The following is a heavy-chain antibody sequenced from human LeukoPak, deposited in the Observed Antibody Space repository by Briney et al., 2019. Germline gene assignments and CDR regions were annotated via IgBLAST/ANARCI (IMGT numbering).Heavy chain of an antibody. CDR2: IGYGGSDT. Sequence: GRSLRLSCTVSGFTLSSYEMTWFRQAPGKGLEWVSSIGYGGSDTHYADSVKGRFTVSRDNSKNTLYLQMNSLRAEDTAVYYCARDQSGYYDSSGYYDYWGQGTLVTVSS. CDR3: ARDQSGYYDSSGYYDY. CDR1: GFTLSSYE. J-gene: IGHJ4*02. D-gene: IGHD3-22*01. V-gene: IGHV3-30*04.